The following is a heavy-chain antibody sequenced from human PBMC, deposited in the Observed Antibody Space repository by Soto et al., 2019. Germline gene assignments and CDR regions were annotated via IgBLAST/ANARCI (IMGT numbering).Heavy chain of an antibody. V-gene: IGHV1-69*13. Sequence: VKVSCKASGGTFSSYAISWVRQAPGQGLEWMGGIIPIFGTANYAQKFQGRVTITADESTSTAYMELSSLRSEDTAVYYCARVGGYESYYYYGMDVWGQGTTVTVSS. CDR3: ARVGGYESYYYYGMDV. CDR2: IIPIFGTA. J-gene: IGHJ6*02. CDR1: GGTFSSYA. D-gene: IGHD5-12*01.